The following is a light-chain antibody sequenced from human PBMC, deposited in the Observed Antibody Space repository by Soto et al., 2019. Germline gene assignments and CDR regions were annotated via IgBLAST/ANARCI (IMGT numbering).Light chain of an antibody. J-gene: IGKJ4*01. Sequence: DMQRTHAASSVTASVGDSVSITCRLGQGSSGWLAWYQQKPEKPPKLLIYAASSLQSGVPPRFSGSGSGTDFTLTISSLQPEDFATYYCQQANSLSLTFGGGTKVDIK. CDR2: AAS. CDR3: QQANSLSLT. V-gene: IGKV1-12*01. CDR1: QGSSGW.